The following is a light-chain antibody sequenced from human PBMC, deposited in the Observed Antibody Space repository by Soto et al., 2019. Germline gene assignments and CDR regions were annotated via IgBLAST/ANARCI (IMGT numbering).Light chain of an antibody. J-gene: IGKJ4*01. CDR1: QSINTW. V-gene: IGKV1-5*03. CDR2: GAS. Sequence: DIQMTQSPSTLSASVGDRVTITCRASQSINTWLAWYQQKPGKAPKLLIYGASSLHSGVPSRFSGSGSGTEFTLSITSMQPDEFATYYCQKYNGEFGGGTKVEIK. CDR3: QKYNGE.